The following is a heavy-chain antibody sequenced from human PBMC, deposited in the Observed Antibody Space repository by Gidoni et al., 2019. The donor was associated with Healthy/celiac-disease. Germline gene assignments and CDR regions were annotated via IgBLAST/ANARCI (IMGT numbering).Heavy chain of an antibody. J-gene: IGHJ6*02. Sequence: EVQLVESGGGLVKPGGSLRLSCAASGFTFSSYSMNWVRQAPGKGLEWVSSISSSSSYIYYADSVKGRFTISRDNAKNSLYLQMNSLRAEDTAVYYCAREYYYDSSGYYYGYYYYGIDVWGQGTTVTVSS. CDR2: ISSSSSYI. V-gene: IGHV3-21*01. CDR3: AREYYYDSSGYYYGYYYYGIDV. D-gene: IGHD3-22*01. CDR1: GFTFSSYS.